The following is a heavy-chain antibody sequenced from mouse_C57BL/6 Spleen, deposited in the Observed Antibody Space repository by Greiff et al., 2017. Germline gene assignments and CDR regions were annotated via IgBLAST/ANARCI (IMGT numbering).Heavy chain of an antibody. V-gene: IGHV1-69*01. Sequence: QVQLKQPGAELVMPGASVKLSCKASGYTFTSYWMHWVKQRPGQGLEWIGEIDPSDSYTNYNQKFKGKSTLTVDKSSSTAYMQLSSLTSEDSAVYYCARGGTTVVGYFDYWGQGTTLTVSS. CDR2: IDPSDSYT. J-gene: IGHJ2*01. D-gene: IGHD1-1*01. CDR1: GYTFTSYW. CDR3: ARGGTTVVGYFDY.